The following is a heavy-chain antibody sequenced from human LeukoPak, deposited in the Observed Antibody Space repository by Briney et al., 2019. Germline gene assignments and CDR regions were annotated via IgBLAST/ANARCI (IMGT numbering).Heavy chain of an antibody. J-gene: IGHJ4*02. D-gene: IGHD3-10*01. CDR3: ARSLRVRGVPDYMDV. CDR2: ISSNGNYI. Sequence: PGGSLRFPCAASGFTFSNYMMNWVRQAPGKGLEWVSSISSNGNYIYYADSVEGRFTISRDSAKNSLYLQMNSLRAEDTAVYYCARSLRVRGVPDYMDVWGQGILVTVSS. CDR1: GFTFSNYM. V-gene: IGHV3-21*01.